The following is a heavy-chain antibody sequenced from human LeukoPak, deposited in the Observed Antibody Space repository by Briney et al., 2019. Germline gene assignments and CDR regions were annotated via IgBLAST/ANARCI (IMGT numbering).Heavy chain of an antibody. CDR3: ARADYDYVWGSYRPRIDAFDI. Sequence: SETLSLTCTVSGYSISSGYYWGWIRQPPGKGLEWIGSIYHSGSTYYNPSLKSRVTISVDTSKNQFSLKLSSVTAADTAVYYCARADYDYVWGSYRPRIDAFDIWGQGTMVTVSS. D-gene: IGHD3-16*02. CDR2: IYHSGST. J-gene: IGHJ3*02. CDR1: GYSISSGYY. V-gene: IGHV4-38-2*02.